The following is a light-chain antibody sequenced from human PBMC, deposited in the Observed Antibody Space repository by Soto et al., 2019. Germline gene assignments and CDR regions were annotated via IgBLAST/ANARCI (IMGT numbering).Light chain of an antibody. J-gene: IGLJ1*01. Sequence: QSALTQPASVSGSPGQSITISCAGTSGDIGGYNYVSWYQQHPGKAPKLIIFDVTDRPSGVSDRFSGSKSGNTASLTISRLRPGDEADYYCSSFTGSFTHVFGTGTKVTVL. CDR1: SGDIGGYNY. V-gene: IGLV2-14*03. CDR3: SSFTGSFTHV. CDR2: DVT.